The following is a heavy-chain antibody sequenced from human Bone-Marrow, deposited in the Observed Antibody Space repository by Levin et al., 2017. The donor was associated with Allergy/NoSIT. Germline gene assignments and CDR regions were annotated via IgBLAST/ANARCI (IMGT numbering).Heavy chain of an antibody. CDR1: GFTFSDHY. CDR3: ARERIAVAGTSVDAFDI. Sequence: GGSLRLSCAASGFTFSDHYMDWVRQAPGKGLEWVGRTRNKANSYTTEYAASVKGRFTISRDDSKNSLYLQMNSLKTEDTAVYYCARERIAVAGTSVDAFDIWGQGTMVTVSS. D-gene: IGHD6-19*01. J-gene: IGHJ3*02. CDR2: TRNKANSYTT. V-gene: IGHV3-72*01.